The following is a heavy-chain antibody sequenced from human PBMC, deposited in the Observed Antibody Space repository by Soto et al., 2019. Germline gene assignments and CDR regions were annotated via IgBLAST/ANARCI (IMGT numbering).Heavy chain of an antibody. Sequence: GGSLRLSCAASGFTFSDYYMIWIRQAPGKGLEWVSYISSSGSAKYYADSVKGRFTISRDNAKNSLYLQMNSLRAEDTAVYYCARGRNPSYDYIWGTYRSPDYWGQGTLVTVSS. CDR2: ISSSGSAK. D-gene: IGHD3-16*02. V-gene: IGHV3-11*01. CDR1: GFTFSDYY. CDR3: ARGRNPSYDYIWGTYRSPDY. J-gene: IGHJ4*02.